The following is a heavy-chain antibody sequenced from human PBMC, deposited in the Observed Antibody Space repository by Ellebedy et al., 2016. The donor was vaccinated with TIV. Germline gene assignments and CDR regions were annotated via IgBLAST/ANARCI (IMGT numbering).Heavy chain of an antibody. CDR2: IYHSGST. D-gene: IGHD6-19*01. CDR1: GYSISSGYY. J-gene: IGHJ2*01. V-gene: IGHV4-38-2*02. CDR3: ARPSDPLYSSGWPNWYFDL. Sequence: SETLPLTCTVSGYSISSGYYWGCIRQPPGKGLEWIGSIYHSGSTYYNPSLKSRVTISVDTSKNQFSLKLSSVTAADTAVYYCARPSDPLYSSGWPNWYFDLWGRGTLVTVSS.